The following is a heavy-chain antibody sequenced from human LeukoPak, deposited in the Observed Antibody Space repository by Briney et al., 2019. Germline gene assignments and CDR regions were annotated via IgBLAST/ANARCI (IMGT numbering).Heavy chain of an antibody. Sequence: SETLSLTCAVSGGSISSVGYSWNWIRQPPGKGLEWIGYIYRSGSTYYNPSLKSRVTISVDRSKNQFSLKLSSVTAADTAVYYCARRPWMSGGWGATQQRQTMTTETSRAFDIWGQGTMVTVSS. J-gene: IGHJ3*02. CDR3: ARRPWMSGGWGATQQRQTMTTETSRAFDI. CDR1: GGSISSVGYS. D-gene: IGHD4-17*01. V-gene: IGHV4-30-2*01. CDR2: IYRSGST.